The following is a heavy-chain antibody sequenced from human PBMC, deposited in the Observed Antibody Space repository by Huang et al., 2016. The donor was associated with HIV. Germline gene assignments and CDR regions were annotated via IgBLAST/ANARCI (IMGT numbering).Heavy chain of an antibody. CDR2: ISPSDGYT. CDR1: GYTFISYG. J-gene: IGHJ6*02. D-gene: IGHD4-17*01. V-gene: IGHV1-18*04. Sequence: QVQLVQSGAEVKKHGASVKVSCRASGYTFISYGITWVRQAPGQGLEWMGWISPSDGYTNYAQQFQGRVTMTTDTSTNTVYMEVRSLRSDDTAVYYCARDLGTTVVPDGMDVWGQGTTVTVSS. CDR3: ARDLGTTVVPDGMDV.